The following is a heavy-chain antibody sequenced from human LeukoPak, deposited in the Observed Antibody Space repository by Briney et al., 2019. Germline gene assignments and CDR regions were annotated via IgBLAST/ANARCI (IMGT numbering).Heavy chain of an antibody. Sequence: SETLSLTCTVSGGSISSSSYFWGWIRQPPGKGLEWIASIYYSGSTYYNPSLKSRVTMSVDTSKNQFSLKLSSVTAADTAVYYCARAPGIAYCGGDCLNWFDPWGQGTLVTVSS. V-gene: IGHV4-39*07. CDR2: IYYSGST. J-gene: IGHJ5*02. CDR1: GGSISSSSYF. D-gene: IGHD2-21*01. CDR3: ARAPGIAYCGGDCLNWFDP.